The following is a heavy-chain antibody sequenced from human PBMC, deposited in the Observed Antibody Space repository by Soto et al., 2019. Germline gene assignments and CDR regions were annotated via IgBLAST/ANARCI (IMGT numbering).Heavy chain of an antibody. CDR2: IYYTGST. J-gene: IGHJ4*02. Sequence: SETLSLTCSVSGVSIKSGGFYWTWIRQLPGKGLEWIGDIYYTGSTFYHPSLETRVTLSLDTSNNQFSLNLGSVTAADTAVYYCATQPRYDSSGYFYYWGQGTQVTVSS. V-gene: IGHV4-31*03. CDR3: ATQPRYDSSGYFYY. CDR1: GVSIKSGGFY. D-gene: IGHD3-22*01.